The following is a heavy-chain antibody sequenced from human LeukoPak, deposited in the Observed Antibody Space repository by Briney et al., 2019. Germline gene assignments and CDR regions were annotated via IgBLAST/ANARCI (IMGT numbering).Heavy chain of an antibody. CDR1: RFTFSSYA. Sequence: GGSLRLSCAASRFTFSSYAMSWVRQAPGEGLEWVSAISGSGGSTYYADSVKGRFTISRDNSKNTLYLQMNSLRAEDTAVYYCAKDLLLWFGAAFDYWGQGTLVTVSS. D-gene: IGHD3-10*01. J-gene: IGHJ4*02. V-gene: IGHV3-23*01. CDR3: AKDLLLWFGAAFDY. CDR2: ISGSGGST.